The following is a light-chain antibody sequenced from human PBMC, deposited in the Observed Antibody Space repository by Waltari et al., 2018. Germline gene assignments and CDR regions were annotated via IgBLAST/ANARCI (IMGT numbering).Light chain of an antibody. CDR2: DDN. CDR1: SSDFGNYNL. Sequence: QSALTQPASVSGSPGQSITISCTGTSSDFGNYNLLSWYQQYPGKTPKVMIYDDNRRPSGVSDRFSGSKSGNTASLTISGVQAEDEADYYCCSYAGSYTWVFGGGTKLTVL. J-gene: IGLJ3*02. CDR3: CSYAGSYTWV. V-gene: IGLV2-23*01.